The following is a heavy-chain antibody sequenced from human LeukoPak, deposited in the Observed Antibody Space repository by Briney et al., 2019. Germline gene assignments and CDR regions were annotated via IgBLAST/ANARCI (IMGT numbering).Heavy chain of an antibody. Sequence: GGSLRLSCEASGFTFSTYNMNWVRQAPGKRLEWVSSITSSSSYVFYADSVKGRFTISRDNAKNSLYLQMNSLRAEDTAVYYCARDIYYYDSSGYYFPGGSDYWGQGTLVTVSS. CDR2: ITSSSSYV. D-gene: IGHD3-22*01. V-gene: IGHV3-21*01. J-gene: IGHJ4*02. CDR3: ARDIYYYDSSGYYFPGGSDY. CDR1: GFTFSTYN.